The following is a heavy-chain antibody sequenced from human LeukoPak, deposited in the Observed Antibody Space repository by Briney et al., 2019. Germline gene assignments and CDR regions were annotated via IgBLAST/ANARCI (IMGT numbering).Heavy chain of an antibody. CDR3: ARANDYGTQGYYYGMDV. CDR1: GGSISSGGYY. Sequence: SETLSLTCTVSGGSISSGGYYWTWIRQHPGKGLEWIWYVYYSGSTYYNPSLKSRVTISVDTSKNQFSLRLTSVTAADTAVFYCARANDYGTQGYYYGMDVWGQGTTVTVSS. V-gene: IGHV4-31*03. D-gene: IGHD4-17*01. J-gene: IGHJ6*02. CDR2: VYYSGST.